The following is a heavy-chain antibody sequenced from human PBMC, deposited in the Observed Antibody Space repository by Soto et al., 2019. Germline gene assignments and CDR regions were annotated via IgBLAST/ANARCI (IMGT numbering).Heavy chain of an antibody. D-gene: IGHD3-3*01. Sequence: SETLSLTCAVSGGSISSSNWWSWVRQPPGKGLEWIGEIYHSGSTNYNPSLKSRVTISVDKSKNQFSLKLSSVTAADTAVYYCARAAGLRFLEWLSGEFDYWGQGTLVTVSS. CDR3: ARAAGLRFLEWLSGEFDY. CDR1: GGSISSSNW. V-gene: IGHV4-4*02. J-gene: IGHJ4*02. CDR2: IYHSGST.